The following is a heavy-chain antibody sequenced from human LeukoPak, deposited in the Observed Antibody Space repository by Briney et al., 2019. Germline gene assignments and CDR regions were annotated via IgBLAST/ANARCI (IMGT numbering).Heavy chain of an antibody. CDR1: GFTFSSYF. V-gene: IGHV3-74*01. D-gene: IGHD4-11*01. Sequence: GGSLTLSCAVSGFTFSSYFMHWVRQSPGKGLVWVSHIGTDGTDTAYADSVKGRFTISRDNAKDTLYLQMHSLRAEDTAVYYCARGFPAANDPTVTTEYYYMDVWGKGTTVTVSS. CDR2: IGTDGTDT. J-gene: IGHJ6*03. CDR3: ARGFPAANDPTVTTEYYYMDV.